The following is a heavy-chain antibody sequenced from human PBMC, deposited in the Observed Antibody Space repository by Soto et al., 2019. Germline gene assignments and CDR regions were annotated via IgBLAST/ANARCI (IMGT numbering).Heavy chain of an antibody. CDR1: GGSISSGGYY. V-gene: IGHV4-31*03. Sequence: SETLSLTCTVSGGSISSGGYYWSWIRQHPGKGLEWIGYIYYSGSTYYNPSLKSRVTISVDTSKNQFSLKLSSVTAADTAVYYCARDKAVAGSYYYYGMDVWGQGTTVTVSS. CDR2: IYYSGST. D-gene: IGHD6-19*01. CDR3: ARDKAVAGSYYYYGMDV. J-gene: IGHJ6*02.